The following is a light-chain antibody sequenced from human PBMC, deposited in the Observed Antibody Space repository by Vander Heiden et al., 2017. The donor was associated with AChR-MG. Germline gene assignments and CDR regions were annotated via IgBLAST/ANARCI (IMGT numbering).Light chain of an antibody. CDR3: QQSYSTPWT. CDR1: QSSSSY. CDR2: AAS. Sequence: DIQMTQSPSPLSASVGDRVTITCRASQSSSSYLSWYQQQPGNAPKLLIYAASSVQSRVPSRCSGSGCGTDFTPTISSLQPEDFATYCCQQSYSTPWTFGQGTKVEIK. J-gene: IGKJ1*01. V-gene: IGKV1-39*01.